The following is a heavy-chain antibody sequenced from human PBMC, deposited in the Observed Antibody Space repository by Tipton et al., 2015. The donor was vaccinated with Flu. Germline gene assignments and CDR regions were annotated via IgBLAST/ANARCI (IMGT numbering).Heavy chain of an antibody. CDR1: GFIFSDYW. J-gene: IGHJ4*02. D-gene: IGHD3-10*01. V-gene: IGHV3-7*01. CDR3: VRKGFGDY. Sequence: SLRLSCAASGFIFSDYWMAWVRQAPGKGLEWVANIRQDGNELYYVDSVKGRFTISRDNAKKSLFLQMNSLRPEDTAVYYCVRKGFGDYWGQGTLVTVSS. CDR2: IRQDGNEL.